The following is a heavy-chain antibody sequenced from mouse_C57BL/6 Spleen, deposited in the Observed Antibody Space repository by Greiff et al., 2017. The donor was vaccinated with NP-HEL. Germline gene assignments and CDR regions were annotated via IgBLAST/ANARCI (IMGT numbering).Heavy chain of an antibody. J-gene: IGHJ3*01. CDR1: GYTFTSYW. Sequence: QVQLQQPGAELVKPGASVKMSCKASGYTFTSYWITWVKQRPGQGLEWIGDIYPGSGRTNYNEKFKSKATLTVDTSSSTAYMQLSSLTSEDSAVYYCARSGYGNYRFAYWGQGTLVTVSA. V-gene: IGHV1-55*01. CDR2: IYPGSGRT. CDR3: ARSGYGNYRFAY. D-gene: IGHD2-10*02.